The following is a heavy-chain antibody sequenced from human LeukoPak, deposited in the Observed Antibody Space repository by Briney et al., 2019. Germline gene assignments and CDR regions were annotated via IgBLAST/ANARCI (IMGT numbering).Heavy chain of an antibody. Sequence: GGSLRLSCAASGFTVSSNYMSWVRQAPGKGLEWISIIYSGGSTFYADSVKGRFTISRDNSKNTLYLQMNSLRAEDTAVYYCARGGSYLSAFDIWGQGTMVTVSS. CDR1: GFTVSSNY. V-gene: IGHV3-53*01. CDR3: ARGGSYLSAFDI. CDR2: IYSGGST. J-gene: IGHJ3*02. D-gene: IGHD1-26*01.